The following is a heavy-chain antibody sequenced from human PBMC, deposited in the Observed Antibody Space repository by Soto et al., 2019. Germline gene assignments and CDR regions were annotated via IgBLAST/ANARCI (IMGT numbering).Heavy chain of an antibody. CDR3: ARDQGVAAAGITWFDP. D-gene: IGHD6-13*01. V-gene: IGHV4-4*07. CDR1: GDSMNTYH. CDR2: VHSSGST. J-gene: IGHJ5*02. Sequence: SETLSLTCTVSGDSMNTYHWSWIRQPAGKGLEWIGHVHSSGSTNYNPSLKSRVTMSVDTSKNQFSLRLMSVTAADTAVYYCARDQGVAAAGITWFDPWGQGSRVTVSS.